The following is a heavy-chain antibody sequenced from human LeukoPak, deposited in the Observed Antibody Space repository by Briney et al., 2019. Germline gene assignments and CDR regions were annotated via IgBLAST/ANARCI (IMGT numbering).Heavy chain of an antibody. D-gene: IGHD6-13*01. V-gene: IGHV3-11*01. CDR1: GFTFSDYY. CDR3: AKLASIAAAGYFDY. J-gene: IGHJ4*02. CDR2: ISSSGSTI. Sequence: GGSLRLSCAASGFTFSDYYMSWIRQAPGKGLEWVSYISSSGSTIYYADSVKGRFTISRDNSKNTLYLQMNSLRAEDTAVYYCAKLASIAAAGYFDYWGQGTLVTVSS.